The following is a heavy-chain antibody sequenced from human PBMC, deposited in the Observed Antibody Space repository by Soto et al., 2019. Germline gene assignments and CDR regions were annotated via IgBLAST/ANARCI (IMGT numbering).Heavy chain of an antibody. CDR2: FTRSGNT. Sequence: GGSLRLSCAASGFTFSNYAMSWVRQAPGKGLEWVSTFTRSGNTYYADSVKGRFTISRDNSKNTLYLQMDSLRAEDTAVYYCARDLARGSPTFDYWGLGTLVTVSS. J-gene: IGHJ4*02. CDR3: ARDLARGSPTFDY. CDR1: GFTFSNYA. D-gene: IGHD3-16*01. V-gene: IGHV3-23*01.